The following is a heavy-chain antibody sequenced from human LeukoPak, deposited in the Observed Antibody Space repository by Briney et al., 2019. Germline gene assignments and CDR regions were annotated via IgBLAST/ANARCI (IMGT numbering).Heavy chain of an antibody. CDR2: ISSTSGTK. V-gene: IGHV3-48*04. CDR3: ASSIVGDCTSPFDY. D-gene: IGHD1-26*01. J-gene: IGHJ4*02. Sequence: PGGSLRLSCAASGFTFSTYSMNWVRQAPGKGLEWVSYISSTSGTKYYADSVKGRITIPRDNAKNSLYLQMNSLRAEDTAVYYCASSIVGDCTSPFDYWGQGTLVTVSS. CDR1: GFTFSTYS.